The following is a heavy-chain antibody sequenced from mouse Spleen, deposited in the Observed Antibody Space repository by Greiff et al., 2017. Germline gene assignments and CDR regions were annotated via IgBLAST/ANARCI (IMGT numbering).Heavy chain of an antibody. CDR1: GYTFTSYW. CDR2: IYPGSGST. Sequence: VQLQQSGAELVKPGASVKMSCKASGYTFTSYWITWVKQRPGQGLEWIGDIYPGSGSTNYNEKFKSKATLTVDTSSSTAYMQLSSLTSEDSAVYYCAREGIYYGNYVDAMDYWGQGTSVTVSS. V-gene: IGHV1-55*01. D-gene: IGHD2-1*01. CDR3: AREGIYYGNYVDAMDY. J-gene: IGHJ4*01.